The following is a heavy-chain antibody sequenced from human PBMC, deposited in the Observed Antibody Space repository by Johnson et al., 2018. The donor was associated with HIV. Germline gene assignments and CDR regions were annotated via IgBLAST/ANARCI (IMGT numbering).Heavy chain of an antibody. J-gene: IGHJ3*01. D-gene: IGHD3-10*01. CDR2: IRYDGSNK. CDR3: ARAPEVRGVDAFDV. V-gene: IGHV3-33*08. Sequence: QEKLVESGGGVVQPGRSLRLSCAASGFTFSSYGMHWVRQAPGKGLEWVAFIRYDGSNKYYGDSVKGRFTISRDNFKNTLYLQMNSLEAEDTAVYYCARAPEVRGVDAFDVWGQGTVVTVSS. CDR1: GFTFSSYG.